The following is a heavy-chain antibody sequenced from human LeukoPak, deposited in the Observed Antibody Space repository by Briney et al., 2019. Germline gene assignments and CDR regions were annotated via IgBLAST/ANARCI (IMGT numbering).Heavy chain of an antibody. CDR2: ISSSSSYV. D-gene: IGHD3-22*01. V-gene: IGHV3-21*01. Sequence: GGSLRLSCAASGFTFSSYSMNWVRQAPGKGLEWVSSISSSSSYVYYADSVKGRFTISRDNAKNSLYLQMNSLRAEDTAVYYCARDRRYYDSSGQGNAFDIWGQGTMVTVSS. CDR3: ARDRRYYDSSGQGNAFDI. J-gene: IGHJ3*02. CDR1: GFTFSSYS.